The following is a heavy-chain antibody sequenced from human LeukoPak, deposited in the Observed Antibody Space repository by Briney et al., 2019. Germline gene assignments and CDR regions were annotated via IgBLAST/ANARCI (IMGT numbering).Heavy chain of an antibody. D-gene: IGHD5-18*01. CDR3: ARENSYGTNAFDI. CDR2: ISPDGSNK. J-gene: IGHJ3*02. CDR1: GFTFSRFE. V-gene: IGHV3-30*03. Sequence: PGGSLRLSCAASGFTFSRFEMHWVRQAPGKGLEWVALISPDGSNKYYADSVKGRFTISRDNSKNTLYLQMNSLRAEDTAVYYCARENSYGTNAFDIWGQGTMVTVSS.